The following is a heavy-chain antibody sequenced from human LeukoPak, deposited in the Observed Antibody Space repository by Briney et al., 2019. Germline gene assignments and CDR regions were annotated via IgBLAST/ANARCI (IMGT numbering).Heavy chain of an antibody. J-gene: IGHJ4*02. V-gene: IGHV1-2*06. CDR2: INPNTNDA. CDR1: GYTFTDHY. CDR3: TRAPLDCSTTSCRLLDF. Sequence: GASVKVSCKASGYTFTDHYMHLVRQAPGQALEWMGRINPNTNDADYAQKFQGRVSMTTDTPISTAFMEVSRLTSDDTAVYYCTRAPLDCSTTSCRLLDFWGQGTLVTVSS. D-gene: IGHD2-2*01.